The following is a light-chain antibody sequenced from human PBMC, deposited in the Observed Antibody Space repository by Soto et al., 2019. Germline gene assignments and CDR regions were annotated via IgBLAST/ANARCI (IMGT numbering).Light chain of an antibody. CDR3: HQYGSSAWT. CDR1: QSINRD. J-gene: IGKJ1*01. V-gene: IGKV3-20*01. CDR2: GAS. Sequence: EIVMTQSPATLSVSPWESATLSCRASQSINRDLAWYVQKPGQAPRRVIYGASSRATGIPDRFSGSGSGTDFTLTISRLEPEDFAVYYCHQYGSSAWTFGQGTKVDIK.